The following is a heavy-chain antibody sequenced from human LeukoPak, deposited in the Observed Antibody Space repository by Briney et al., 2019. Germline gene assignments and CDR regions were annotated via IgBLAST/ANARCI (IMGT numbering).Heavy chain of an antibody. Sequence: GASVNVSCKASGYNFNSLDSNWVRQAPGQGREGMGWMSPNKDDTGYAQKFQGRVTFTRNTAISTVYMELSSLRSEDTAVYYCARGVDAGVDYWGQGTLVTVSS. J-gene: IGHJ4*02. CDR2: MSPNKDDT. D-gene: IGHD7-27*01. CDR1: GYNFNSLD. V-gene: IGHV1-8*03. CDR3: ARGVDAGVDY.